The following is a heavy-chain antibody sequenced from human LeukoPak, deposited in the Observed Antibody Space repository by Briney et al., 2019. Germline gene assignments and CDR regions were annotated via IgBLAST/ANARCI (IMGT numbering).Heavy chain of an antibody. Sequence: ASETVSCTSSVYTFTNYGISWVRQPPGQGLEWMGLINADNGDTNYAHKPHDRVTMTTDTSTNKAYMELGSLRSDDTAVYYCARDWSSNSHIVNDYWGQGTLVTVSS. V-gene: IGHV1-18*01. J-gene: IGHJ4*02. CDR3: ARDWSSNSHIVNDY. CDR2: INADNGDT. CDR1: VYTFTNYG. D-gene: IGHD2-2*01.